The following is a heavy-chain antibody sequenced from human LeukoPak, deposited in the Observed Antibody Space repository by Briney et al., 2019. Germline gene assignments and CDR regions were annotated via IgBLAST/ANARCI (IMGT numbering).Heavy chain of an antibody. D-gene: IGHD3-10*01. CDR3: AKAITTMGYYLDY. CDR2: LSSDGSNK. V-gene: IGHV3-30*18. Sequence: PGGSLRLSCAASGFTFSSYGMHWVRQAPGKGLEWVAILSSDGSNKHYADSVKGRFTISRDNSKNTLYLQMNSLRDEDTAVYYCAKAITTMGYYLDYWGQGTLVTVSS. J-gene: IGHJ4*02. CDR1: GFTFSSYG.